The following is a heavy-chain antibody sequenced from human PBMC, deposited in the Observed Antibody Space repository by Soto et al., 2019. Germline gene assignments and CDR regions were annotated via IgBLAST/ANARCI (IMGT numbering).Heavy chain of an antibody. Sequence: GGSLRLSCAASGFTFSSYAMHWVRQAPGKGLEWVAVISHDGSNKYYADSVKGRFTISRDNSKNTLYLQMNSLRAEDTAVYYCARDRGYSYGYFDYWGQGTLVTVSS. CDR2: ISHDGSNK. D-gene: IGHD5-18*01. CDR1: GFTFSSYA. V-gene: IGHV3-30-3*01. CDR3: ARDRGYSYGYFDY. J-gene: IGHJ4*02.